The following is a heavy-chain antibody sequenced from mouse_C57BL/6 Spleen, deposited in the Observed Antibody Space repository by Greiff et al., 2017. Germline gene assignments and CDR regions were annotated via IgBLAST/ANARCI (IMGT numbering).Heavy chain of an antibody. CDR3: AREGYYDYDVPYWYFDV. D-gene: IGHD2-4*01. CDR1: GFSLTSYG. V-gene: IGHV2-2*01. J-gene: IGHJ1*03. CDR2: IWSGGST. Sequence: VQLKQSGPGLVQPSQSLSITCTVSGFSLTSYGVHWVRQSPGKGLEWLGVIWSGGSTAYNAAFISRLSISMDNSKSQVFFKMNSLQADDTAIYYCAREGYYDYDVPYWYFDVWGTGTTVTVSS.